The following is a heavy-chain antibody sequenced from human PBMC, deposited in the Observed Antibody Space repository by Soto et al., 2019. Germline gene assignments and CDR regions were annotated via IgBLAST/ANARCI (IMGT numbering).Heavy chain of an antibody. Sequence: QVQLVESGGGLVKPAGSLRLSCAASGFTFSDYYMSWIRQAPGKGLGWVSYISNSGSNIYYADSVKGRFTVSRDNAKNSLYLQMNSLRVEDTAVYYCARGLVGRGRSALDIWGQGTVVTVSS. V-gene: IGHV3-11*01. CDR2: ISNSGSNI. CDR1: GFTFSDYY. D-gene: IGHD2-2*01. J-gene: IGHJ3*02. CDR3: ARGLVGRGRSALDI.